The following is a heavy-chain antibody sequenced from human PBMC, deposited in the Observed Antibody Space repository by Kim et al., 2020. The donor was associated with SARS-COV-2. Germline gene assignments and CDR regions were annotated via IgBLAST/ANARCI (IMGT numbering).Heavy chain of an antibody. CDR3: ARYSSSWDNDAFDI. CDR2: INAGNGNT. D-gene: IGHD6-13*01. J-gene: IGHJ3*02. Sequence: ASVKVSCKASGYTFTSYAMHWVRQAPGQRLEWMGWINAGNGNTKYSQKFQGRVTITRDTSASTAYMELSSLRSEDTAVYYCARYSSSWDNDAFDIWGQGTMVTVSS. V-gene: IGHV1-3*01. CDR1: GYTFTSYA.